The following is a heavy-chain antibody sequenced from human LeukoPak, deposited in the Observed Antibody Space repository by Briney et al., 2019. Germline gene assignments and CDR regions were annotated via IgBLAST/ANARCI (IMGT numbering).Heavy chain of an antibody. CDR1: VFTFSSYG. CDR3: AKDPYGTYYGRFDC. V-gene: IGHV3-23*01. CDR2: IVGSGGST. Sequence: PGGSLRLSCAASVFTFSSYGMGWVRQPPGKGLEWVSGIVGSGGSTYYADSVKGRFTISRDNSKNTLYLQMNSLRGEDTALYYCAKDPYGTYYGRFDCWGQGTLVTVSS. J-gene: IGHJ4*02. D-gene: IGHD1-26*01.